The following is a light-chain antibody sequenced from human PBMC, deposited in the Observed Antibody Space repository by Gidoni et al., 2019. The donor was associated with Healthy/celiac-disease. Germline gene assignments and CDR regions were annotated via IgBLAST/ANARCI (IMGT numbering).Light chain of an antibody. CDR2: GAS. J-gene: IGKJ4*01. CDR3: QQYGSSLLT. Sequence: DIVLTQSPGTLSLSPGERATLSCRASQSVSSSYLAWYQQKPGQAPRLLIYGASSRATGIPDRCSGSGSGTDFTLTISRLEPEDFAVYYCQQYGSSLLTFGGGTKVEIK. CDR1: QSVSSSY. V-gene: IGKV3-20*01.